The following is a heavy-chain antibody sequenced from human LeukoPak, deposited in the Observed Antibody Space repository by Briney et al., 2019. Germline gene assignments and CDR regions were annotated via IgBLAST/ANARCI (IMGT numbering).Heavy chain of an antibody. V-gene: IGHV1-69*13. CDR3: ARAPIAPYYYYMDV. J-gene: IGHJ6*03. CDR2: IIPIFGTA. D-gene: IGHD6-13*01. CDR1: GYTFTSYG. Sequence: GASVKVSCKASGYTFTSYGISWVRQAPGQGLEWMGGIIPIFGTANYAQKFQGRVTITADESTSTAYMELSSLRSEDTAVYYCARAPIAPYYYYMDVWGKGTTVTISS.